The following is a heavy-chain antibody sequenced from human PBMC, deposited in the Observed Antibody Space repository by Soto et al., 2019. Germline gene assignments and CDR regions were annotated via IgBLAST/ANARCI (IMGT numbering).Heavy chain of an antibody. CDR1: GGSISSSTYY. V-gene: IGHV4-39*01. J-gene: IGHJ4*02. CDR3: ASRYGDYHVDY. CDR2: VYYSGST. D-gene: IGHD4-17*01. Sequence: PSETLSLTCTVSGGSISSSTYYWGWIRQPPGKGLEWIGSVYYSGSTYYNPSPKSRVTISVDTSKNQFSLKLSSVTAADTAVYYCASRYGDYHVDYWGQGTLVTVSS.